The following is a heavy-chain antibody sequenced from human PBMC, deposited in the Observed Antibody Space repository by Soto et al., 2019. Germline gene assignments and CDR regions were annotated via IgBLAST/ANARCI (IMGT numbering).Heavy chain of an antibody. J-gene: IGHJ6*02. V-gene: IGHV3-13*05. CDR2: ISAAGDP. CDR3: ARTDSDFYGLDV. Sequence: EVQLVESGGGLVQPGGSLRLSCEASGFTFRNYDMHLVRQGTGKGLEWVSGISAAGDPDYADSVEGRFTISRENAQNSFFLQMNSLRVGDTAVYYCARTDSDFYGLDVWGQGTTVIVSS. D-gene: IGHD5-18*01. CDR1: GFTFRNYD.